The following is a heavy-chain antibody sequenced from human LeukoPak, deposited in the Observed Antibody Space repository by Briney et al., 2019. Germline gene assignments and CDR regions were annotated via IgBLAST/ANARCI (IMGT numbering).Heavy chain of an antibody. J-gene: IGHJ4*02. D-gene: IGHD3-16*02. Sequence: KSWETVSLPCAVHGGSFSGYYWNWIRQPPGKGLEWIGEINQSGSTNYNPSLKSRVTISVDTSKNQFSLKLGSVTAAHTAVYYCARGPYDYIWGSYRYTPLGDYWGQGTLVTVSS. V-gene: IGHV4-34*01. CDR2: INQSGST. CDR3: ARGPYDYIWGSYRYTPLGDY. CDR1: GGSFSGYY.